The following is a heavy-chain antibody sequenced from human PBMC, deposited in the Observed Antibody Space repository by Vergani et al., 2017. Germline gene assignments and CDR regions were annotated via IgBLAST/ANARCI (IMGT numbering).Heavy chain of an antibody. V-gene: IGHV3-30*18. D-gene: IGHD1-7*01. CDR1: GFTFSSYG. J-gene: IGHJ6*02. CDR2: ISYDGSNK. Sequence: QVQLVESGGGVVQPGRSLRLSCAASGFTFSSYGMHWVRQAPGKGLEWVAVISYDGSNKYYADSVKGRFTISRDNSKNTLYLQMNSLRAEDTAVYYCAKVGGCITGTTTTYYYYYGMDVWGQGTTVTVSS. CDR3: AKVGGCITGTTTTYYYYYGMDV.